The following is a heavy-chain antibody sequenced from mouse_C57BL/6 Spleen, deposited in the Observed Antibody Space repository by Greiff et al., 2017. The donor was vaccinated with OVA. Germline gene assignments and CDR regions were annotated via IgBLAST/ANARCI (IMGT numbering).Heavy chain of an antibody. V-gene: IGHV1-52*01. Sequence: QVQLQQPGAELVRPGSSVKLSCKASGYTFTSYWMHWVKQRPIQGLEWIGNIDPSDSETHYNQKFKDKATLTVDKSSSTAYMQLSSLTSEDSAVYYGATPLSVVGGCDYWGQGTTLTVSS. J-gene: IGHJ2*01. CDR1: GYTFTSYW. CDR2: IDPSDSET. CDR3: ATPLSVVGGCDY. D-gene: IGHD1-1*01.